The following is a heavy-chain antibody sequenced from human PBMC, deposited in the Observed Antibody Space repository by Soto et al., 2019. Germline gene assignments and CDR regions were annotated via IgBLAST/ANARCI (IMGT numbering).Heavy chain of an antibody. CDR3: ARDGYDFWSGYLPHFDY. Sequence: ASVKVSCTASGYTFTIYGISWVRQAPGQGLEWMGWISAYNGNTNYAQKLQGRVTMTTDTSTSTAYMELRSLRSDDTAVYYCARDGYDFWSGYLPHFDYWGQGTLVTVSS. D-gene: IGHD3-3*01. CDR2: ISAYNGNT. CDR1: GYTFTIYG. J-gene: IGHJ4*02. V-gene: IGHV1-18*01.